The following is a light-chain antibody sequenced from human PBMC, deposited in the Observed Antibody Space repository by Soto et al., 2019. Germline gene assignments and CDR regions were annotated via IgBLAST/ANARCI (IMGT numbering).Light chain of an antibody. J-gene: IGLJ3*02. V-gene: IGLV2-8*01. CDR1: SSDVGGYNS. CDR3: SSYAGSSSFVV. CDR2: EVS. Sequence: QSALTQPPSASGSPGQSVTISCTGTSSDVGGYNSVSWYQHHPGKAPKLMIYEVSKRPSGVPDRFSGSKSGNTASLTVSGLQADDEADYYCSSYAGSSSFVVFGGGTKLHRP.